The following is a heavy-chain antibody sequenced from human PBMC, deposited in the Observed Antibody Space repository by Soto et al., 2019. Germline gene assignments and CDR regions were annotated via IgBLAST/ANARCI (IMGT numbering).Heavy chain of an antibody. D-gene: IGHD3-22*01. Sequence: QVHLQESGPGLVNPLETLSLTCTVSGTSVFGANWWGWVRQPPGKGLEWIGEIHSSGNTDYNPSLKSRVTISVDMSKNEFSLKLTSVTAAETAVYYCARTGPYSSGNNWGQGTLVAVSS. V-gene: IGHV4-4*02. J-gene: IGHJ4*02. CDR2: IHSSGNT. CDR1: GTSVFGANW. CDR3: ARTGPYSSGNN.